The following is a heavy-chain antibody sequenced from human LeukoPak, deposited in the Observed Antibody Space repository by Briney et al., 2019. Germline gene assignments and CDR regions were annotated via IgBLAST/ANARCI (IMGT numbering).Heavy chain of an antibody. Sequence: SVKVSCKASGGTFSSYAISWVRQAPGQGLEWMGGIIPIFGTVNYAQKFQGRVTTTTDESTNTAYMELSSLRSEDTAVYYCAREGRVSPVRARSAFDIWGQGTMVTVSS. CDR1: GGTFSSYA. CDR3: AREGRVSPVRARSAFDI. V-gene: IGHV1-69*05. D-gene: IGHD1-26*01. J-gene: IGHJ3*02. CDR2: IIPIFGTV.